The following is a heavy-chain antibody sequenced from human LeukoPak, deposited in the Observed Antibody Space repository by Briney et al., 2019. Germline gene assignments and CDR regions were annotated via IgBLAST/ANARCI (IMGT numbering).Heavy chain of an antibody. D-gene: IGHD2-15*01. CDR3: ARVSGGYVDY. V-gene: IGHV4-34*01. CDR1: GGSFSGYY. CDR2: ISHSGST. J-gene: IGHJ4*02. Sequence: PSETLSLTCAVYGGSFSGYYWSWIRQPLGKGLEWIGEISHSGSTNYNPSLKSRVTISVDTSKNQFSLKLSSVTAADTAVYYCARVSGGYVDYWGQGTLVTVSS.